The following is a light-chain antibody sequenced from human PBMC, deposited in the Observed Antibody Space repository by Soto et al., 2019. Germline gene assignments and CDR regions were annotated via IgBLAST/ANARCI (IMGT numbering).Light chain of an antibody. V-gene: IGKV1-39*01. CDR1: QSISRF. CDR2: AAS. J-gene: IGKJ4*01. Sequence: DIQMTQSPSSLSASVGDRVTITCRASQSISRFLNWYQQKPGKAPKLLIYAASSLQSGVPSRFSGRGSGTDFALTINSLQPEAFASYYCQQSYSTPLTFGGGTKVEI. CDR3: QQSYSTPLT.